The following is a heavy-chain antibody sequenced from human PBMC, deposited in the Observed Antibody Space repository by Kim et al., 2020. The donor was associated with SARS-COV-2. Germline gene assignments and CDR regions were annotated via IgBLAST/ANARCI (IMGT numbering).Heavy chain of an antibody. Sequence: GGSLRLSCVASGFTFTSRAMSWVRQAPGKGPEWVASINNGGNPYYADSVTGRFPISRDIPKDTPYLQMHSLRLEDTALYYCAKDHPSSGWPAFDSWGQAT. V-gene: IGHV3-23*01. J-gene: IGHJ4*02. CDR2: INNGGNP. D-gene: IGHD6-25*01. CDR3: AKDHPSSGWPAFDS. CDR1: GFTFTSRA.